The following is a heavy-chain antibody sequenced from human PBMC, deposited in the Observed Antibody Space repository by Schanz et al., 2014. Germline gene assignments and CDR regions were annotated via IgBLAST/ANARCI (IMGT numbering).Heavy chain of an antibody. D-gene: IGHD2-15*01. CDR3: AKARRKSNCSGGRCFHYSYYGMDV. Sequence: EVQLVESGGGLVQPGGSLRLSCAASGFTFRDYYMSWIRQAPGKGLEWVSSISHSGGSKYYADSVKGRFTISRDNSKNILYLQMNSLRAEDTAVYYCAKARRKSNCSGGRCFHYSYYGMDVWGQGTTVTVSS. J-gene: IGHJ6*02. V-gene: IGHV3-23*04. CDR2: ISHSGGSK. CDR1: GFTFRDYY.